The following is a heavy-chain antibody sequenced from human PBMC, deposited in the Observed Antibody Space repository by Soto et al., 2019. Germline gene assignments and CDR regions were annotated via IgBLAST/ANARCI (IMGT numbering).Heavy chain of an antibody. CDR3: ASTMVRGYYYYMDV. CDR1: GGSISSGGYY. V-gene: IGHV4-31*03. CDR2: IYYSGST. D-gene: IGHD3-10*01. Sequence: QVQLQESGPGLVKPSQTLSLTCTVSGGSISSGGYYWSWIRQHPGKGLEWIGYIYYSGSTYYNPSLKSRVTISVDTSKNQFSLKLRSVTAADTAVYYCASTMVRGYYYYMDVWGKGTTVTVSS. J-gene: IGHJ6*03.